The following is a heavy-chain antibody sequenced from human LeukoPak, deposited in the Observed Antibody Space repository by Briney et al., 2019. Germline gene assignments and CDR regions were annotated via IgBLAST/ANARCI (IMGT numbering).Heavy chain of an antibody. Sequence: GGSLRLSCAASGFTFSSYGMHWIRQAPGKGLEWVSYISSSGSTIYYADSVKGRFTISRDNAKNSLYLQMNSLRAEDTAVYYCARVPRRDGYNLNYYYGMDVWGQGTTVTVSS. J-gene: IGHJ6*02. V-gene: IGHV3-48*04. CDR2: ISSSGSTI. D-gene: IGHD5-24*01. CDR1: GFTFSSYG. CDR3: ARVPRRDGYNLNYYYGMDV.